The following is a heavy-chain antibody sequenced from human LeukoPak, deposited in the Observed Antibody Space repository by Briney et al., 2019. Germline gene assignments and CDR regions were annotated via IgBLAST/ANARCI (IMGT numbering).Heavy chain of an antibody. D-gene: IGHD5-18*01. V-gene: IGHV4-38-2*02. CDR1: GYSISSGYY. CDR2: IYRSGST. CDR3: AREERAMVYFGY. Sequence: SETLSLTCAVSGYSISSGYYWGWIRQPPGKGLEWIGSIYRSGSTYYNPSLKSRVTISVDTSKNQFSLKLSSVTAADTAVYYCAREERAMVYFGYWGQGTLVTVSS. J-gene: IGHJ4*02.